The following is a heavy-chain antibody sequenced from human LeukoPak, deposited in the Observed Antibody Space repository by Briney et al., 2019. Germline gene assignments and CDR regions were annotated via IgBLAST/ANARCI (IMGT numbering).Heavy chain of an antibody. J-gene: IGHJ2*01. Sequence: GASVKVSCKASGYTFTSYDINWVRQATGQGLEWMGWMNPNSGNTGYAQKFQGRVTMTRNTSISTAYMELSSLRSEDTAVHYCARGVRYFDWLLHYWYFDLWGRGTLVTVSS. CDR1: GYTFTSYD. V-gene: IGHV1-8*01. D-gene: IGHD3-9*01. CDR2: MNPNSGNT. CDR3: ARGVRYFDWLLHYWYFDL.